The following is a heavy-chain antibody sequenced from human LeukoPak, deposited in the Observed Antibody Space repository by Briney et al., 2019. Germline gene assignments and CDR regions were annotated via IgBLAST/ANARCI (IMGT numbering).Heavy chain of an antibody. CDR2: IYYSGST. D-gene: IGHD3-22*01. Sequence: SETLSLTCAVYGGSFSGYYWSWIRQPPGKGLEWIGYIYYSGSTNYNPSLKSRVTISVDTSKNQFSLKLSSVTAADTAVYYCARVLYYDSSGYHYYYYGMDVWGQGTTVTVSS. CDR3: ARVLYYDSSGYHYYYYGMDV. J-gene: IGHJ6*02. CDR1: GGSFSGYY. V-gene: IGHV4-59*01.